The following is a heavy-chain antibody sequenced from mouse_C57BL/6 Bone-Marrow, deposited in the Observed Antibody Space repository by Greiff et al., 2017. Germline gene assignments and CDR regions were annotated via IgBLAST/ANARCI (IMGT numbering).Heavy chain of an antibody. CDR2: IYPRSGNT. CDR1: GYTFTSYG. Sequence: QVQLKESGAELARPGASVKLSCKASGYTFTSYGISWVKQRTGQGLEWIGEIYPRSGNTYYNEKFKGKATLTADKSSSTAYMELRSLTSEDSAVYFCARSDYDYDGWYFDVWGTGTTVTVSS. CDR3: ARSDYDYDGWYFDV. V-gene: IGHV1-81*01. D-gene: IGHD2-4*01. J-gene: IGHJ1*03.